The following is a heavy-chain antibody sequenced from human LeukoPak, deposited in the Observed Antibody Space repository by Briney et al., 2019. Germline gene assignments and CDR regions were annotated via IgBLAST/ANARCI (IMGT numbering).Heavy chain of an antibody. V-gene: IGHV3-30*18. CDR1: GFTFSSYG. CDR2: ISYDGSNK. Sequence: GRSLRLSCAASGFTFSSYGMHWVRQAPGKGLEWVAVISYDGSNKYYADSVKGRFTISRDNSKNTLYLQMNSLRAEDTAVYYCANTNSYGYMGPFDYWGQGTLVTVSS. CDR3: ANTNSYGYMGPFDY. J-gene: IGHJ4*02. D-gene: IGHD5-18*01.